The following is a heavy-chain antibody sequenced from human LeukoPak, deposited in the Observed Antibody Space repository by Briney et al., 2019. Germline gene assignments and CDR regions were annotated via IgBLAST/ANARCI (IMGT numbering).Heavy chain of an antibody. J-gene: IGHJ4*02. V-gene: IGHV3-21*01. CDR1: LFTFSRYS. CDR2: ICTSITYI. D-gene: IGHD3-22*01. Sequence: GGSLRLSCVASLFTFSRYSMNWVRQAPREGVGWVSHICTSITYIYYTDSVKGRSTISRDNAKNSLYLQMNSMRAEDTAVYFCARTGKDSSGYYTDYWGQGTLVTVSS. CDR3: ARTGKDSSGYYTDY.